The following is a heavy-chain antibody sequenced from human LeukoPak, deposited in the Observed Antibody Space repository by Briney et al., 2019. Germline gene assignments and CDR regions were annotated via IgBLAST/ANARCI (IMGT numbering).Heavy chain of an antibody. D-gene: IGHD3-16*01. J-gene: IGHJ4*02. CDR3: ARKALNLGALGY. CDR1: GGTFSSYA. V-gene: IGHV1-69*13. Sequence: SVKVSCKASGGTFSSYAISWVRQAPGQGLEWMGGIIPIFGTANYAQKFQGRVTITADESTSTAYMELRNLRSDDTAVYYCARKALNLGALGYWGQGTLVTVSS. CDR2: IIPIFGTA.